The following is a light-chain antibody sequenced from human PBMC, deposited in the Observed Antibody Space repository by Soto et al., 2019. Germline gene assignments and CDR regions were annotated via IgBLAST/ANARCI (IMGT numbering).Light chain of an antibody. CDR3: QQYGSSPPT. CDR2: GAS. J-gene: IGKJ1*01. CDR1: QSISSSY. Sequence: IVLTQSPGTLSLSPGERATLSCRASQSISSSYVAWYQQKPGHPPRLLIHGASSRATGIPDKFSGGGSGTDFTLTIRRLEPEDFALYYCQQYGSSPPTFGQGTKVEIK. V-gene: IGKV3-20*01.